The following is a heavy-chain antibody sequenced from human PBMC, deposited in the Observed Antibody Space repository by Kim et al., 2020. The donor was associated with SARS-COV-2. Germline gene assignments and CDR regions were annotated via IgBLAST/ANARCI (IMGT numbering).Heavy chain of an antibody. Sequence: GGSLRLSCAASGFSFSDSAMHWVRQASGKGLEWVGRIRSKANSYATAYAASVKGRFTISRDDSKNTAYMEMNSLKTEDTTGYYCTRVPATTLAFWDAYDIWGQGTMGTVSS. CDR1: GFSFSDSA. D-gene: IGHD1-1*01. V-gene: IGHV3-73*01. CDR3: TRVPATTLAFWDAYDI. CDR2: IRSKANSYAT. J-gene: IGHJ3*02.